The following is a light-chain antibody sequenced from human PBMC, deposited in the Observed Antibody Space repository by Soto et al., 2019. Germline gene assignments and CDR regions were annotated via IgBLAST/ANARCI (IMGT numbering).Light chain of an antibody. CDR2: KAS. CDR1: QNIIRS. V-gene: IGKV1-5*03. CDR3: QQYNNYPWT. J-gene: IGKJ1*01. Sequence: DLQMTQSPSTLSASVGDRVTITCRASQNIIRSLAWYQQKPGKAPNLLIYKASSLQSGVPSRFSGSGSETEFTLTISSLQPDDFATYSCQQYNNYPWTFGQGTKVEIK.